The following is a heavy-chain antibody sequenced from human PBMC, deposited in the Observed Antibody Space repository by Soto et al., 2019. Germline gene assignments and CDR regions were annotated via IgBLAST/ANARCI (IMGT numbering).Heavy chain of an antibody. CDR3: AKTLAVAGTSRYILFDYYYYYGMDV. CDR2: ISYDGSNK. D-gene: IGHD6-19*01. CDR1: GFTFSSYG. V-gene: IGHV3-30*18. J-gene: IGHJ6*02. Sequence: GGSLRLSCAASGFTFSSYGMHWVRQAPGKGLEWVAVISYDGSNKYYADSVKGRFTISRDNSKNTLYLQMNSLRAEDTAVYYCAKTLAVAGTSRYILFDYYYYYGMDVWGQGTTVTVSS.